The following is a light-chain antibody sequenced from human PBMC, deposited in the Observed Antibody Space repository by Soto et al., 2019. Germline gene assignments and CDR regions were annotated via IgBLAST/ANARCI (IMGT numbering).Light chain of an antibody. V-gene: IGKV3-11*01. CDR1: QSVSSY. CDR2: DAS. Sequence: EIVLTQSPATLSLSPGERATLSCRASQSVSSYLAWYQQKPGQAPRLLIYDASNRATGIPARFSSSGSGTVFTLTISNLEPEDFAFYYGQQRSNWPVTFGQGTKLEIK. CDR3: QQRSNWPVT. J-gene: IGKJ2*01.